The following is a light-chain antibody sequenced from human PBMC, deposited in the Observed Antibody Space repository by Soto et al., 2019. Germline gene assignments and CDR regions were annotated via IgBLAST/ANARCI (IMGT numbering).Light chain of an antibody. Sequence: EIVLTQSPATLSLSPGEIATLYCRASQSVSSYLAWYQQKPGQAPRLLIYDASNRATGIPARFSGSGSGTDFTLTISSLEPEDFAVYYCQQYNNWLTWTFGQGTKVDIK. CDR1: QSVSSY. J-gene: IGKJ1*01. CDR2: DAS. V-gene: IGKV3-11*01. CDR3: QQYNNWLTWT.